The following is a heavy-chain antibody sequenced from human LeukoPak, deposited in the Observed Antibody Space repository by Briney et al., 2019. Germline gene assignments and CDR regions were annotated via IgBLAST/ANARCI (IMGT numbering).Heavy chain of an antibody. CDR1: GFTFRTFE. J-gene: IGHJ4*02. CDR3: ARADMATIAIDY. CDR2: ISSSGSNI. V-gene: IGHV3-48*03. Sequence: GGSLRLSCAASGFTFRTFEMNWVRQAPGKGLEWVSYISSSGSNIYYADSVKGRFTISRDNAKNSLYLQMNSLRVEDTAVYYCARADMATIAIDYWGQGTLVTVPS. D-gene: IGHD5-24*01.